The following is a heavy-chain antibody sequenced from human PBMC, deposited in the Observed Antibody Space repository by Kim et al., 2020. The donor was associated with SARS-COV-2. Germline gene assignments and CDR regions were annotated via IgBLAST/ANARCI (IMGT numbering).Heavy chain of an antibody. CDR3: ARETFYGEKEFNY. J-gene: IGHJ4*02. D-gene: IGHD4-17*01. V-gene: IGHV7-4-1*02. Sequence: YAQGFTGRFVFSLDTSVSTAYLQISSLKAEDTAVYYCARETFYGEKEFNYWGQGTLVTVSS.